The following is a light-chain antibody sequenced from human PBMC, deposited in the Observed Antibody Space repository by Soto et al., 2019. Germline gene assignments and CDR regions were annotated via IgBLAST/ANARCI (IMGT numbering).Light chain of an antibody. J-gene: IGLJ2*01. Sequence: QSALTQPPSASGSPVQSVTIPCTGTSSDVGGYNSVSWYQQHPGKVPKLMIYEVSKRPSGVPDRFSGSKSGNTASLTVSGLQAEDEADYYCSSYAGSNNLVFGGGTKLTVL. CDR3: SSYAGSNNLV. V-gene: IGLV2-8*01. CDR2: EVS. CDR1: SSDVGGYNS.